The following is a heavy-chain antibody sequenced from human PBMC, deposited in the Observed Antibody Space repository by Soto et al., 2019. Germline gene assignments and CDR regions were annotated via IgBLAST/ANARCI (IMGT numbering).Heavy chain of an antibody. Sequence: QVQLQESGTELVKPSQTLSLTCTVSGGSISSGGYYWGWIRQHPGKGLEWIGYSYDSGSTNYNPSLKQGVTISVDTSKKHFSLELSSVTAADTAVDYCARSPSMFLVYYNLDVWGKGTTVTVSS. D-gene: IGHD3-10*02. J-gene: IGHJ6*03. V-gene: IGHV4-31*03. CDR2: SYDSGST. CDR3: ARSPSMFLVYYNLDV. CDR1: GGSISSGGYY.